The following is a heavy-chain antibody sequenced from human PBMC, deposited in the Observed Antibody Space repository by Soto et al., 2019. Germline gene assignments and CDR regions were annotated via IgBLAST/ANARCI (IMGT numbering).Heavy chain of an antibody. J-gene: IGHJ6*02. Sequence: SETLSLTCAVYGGSFSGYYWSWIRQPPGKGLEWIGEINHSGSTNHNPSLKSRVTISVDTSKNQFSLKLSSVTAADTAVYYCARGVLLGFGELWNYYGMDVWGQGTTVTVSS. V-gene: IGHV4-34*01. CDR1: GGSFSGYY. CDR2: INHSGST. D-gene: IGHD3-10*01. CDR3: ARGVLLGFGELWNYYGMDV.